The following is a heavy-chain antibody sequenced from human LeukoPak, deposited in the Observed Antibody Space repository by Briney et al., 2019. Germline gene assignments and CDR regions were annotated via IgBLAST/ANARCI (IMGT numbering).Heavy chain of an antibody. J-gene: IGHJ4*02. V-gene: IGHV3-66*01. D-gene: IGHD6-19*01. CDR3: AKDLRYSSGFDY. CDR2: IYSGGTT. CDR1: GITVSNNF. Sequence: GGSLRLSCAVSGITVSNNFMIWVRQAPGKGLEWVSLIYSGGTTSYADSVRGRFTISRDSSKNTLYLQMNSLRVEDTAVYYCAKDLRYSSGFDYWGQGTLVTVSS.